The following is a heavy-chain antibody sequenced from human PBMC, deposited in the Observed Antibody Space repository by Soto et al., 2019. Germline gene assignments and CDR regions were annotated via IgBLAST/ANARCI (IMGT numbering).Heavy chain of an antibody. Sequence: QVQLVQSGAEVKKPGSSVKVSCKASGGTFSSYAISWVRQAPGQGLEWMGGIIPIFGTANYAQKFQGRVTITADESTSTAYMELSSLRSEDTAVYYCARVPYDFWSGYLVGRMDVWGQGTTVTVSS. CDR1: GGTFSSYA. CDR2: IIPIFGTA. D-gene: IGHD3-3*01. J-gene: IGHJ6*02. CDR3: ARVPYDFWSGYLVGRMDV. V-gene: IGHV1-69*01.